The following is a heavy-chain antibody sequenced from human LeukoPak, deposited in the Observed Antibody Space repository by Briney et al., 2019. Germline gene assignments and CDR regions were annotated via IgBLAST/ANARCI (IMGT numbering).Heavy chain of an antibody. CDR1: DDSFSTHY. V-gene: IGHV4-34*01. D-gene: IGHD3-16*01. CDR3: ARVGAHFEPYYMDV. CDR2: INHSGST. Sequence: ASETLSLTCSVSDDSFSTHYWTWIRQPPGKGLEWIGEINHSGSTNYNPSLKSRVTISVDTSKNQFSLKLSSVTAADTAVYYCARVGAHFEPYYMDVWGKGTTVTVSS. J-gene: IGHJ6*03.